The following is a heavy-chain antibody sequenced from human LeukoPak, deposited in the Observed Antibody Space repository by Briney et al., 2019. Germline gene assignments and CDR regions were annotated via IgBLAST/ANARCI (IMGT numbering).Heavy chain of an antibody. Sequence: SETLSLTCTVSGGSISSYYWNWIRQPPGKALEWIGYIYYGGSTNYNPSLKSRVTISVDTSKNQFSLKLSSVTAADTAVYYRARGCSSTSCDPYYYYAMDVWGQGTTVTVSS. D-gene: IGHD2-2*01. J-gene: IGHJ6*02. CDR3: ARGCSSTSCDPYYYYAMDV. CDR2: IYYGGST. V-gene: IGHV4-59*01. CDR1: GGSISSYY.